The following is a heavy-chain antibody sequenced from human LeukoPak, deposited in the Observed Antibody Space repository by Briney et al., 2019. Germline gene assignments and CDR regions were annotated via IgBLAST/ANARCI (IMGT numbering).Heavy chain of an antibody. Sequence: GGSLKLSCAASGFTFSGSAMHWVRQASGKGLEWVGRIRSKADSYATAYAASVKGRFTISRDDSKNTAYLQMNSLKTEDTAVYYCSRDATGDHWGQGTLVSVSS. CDR3: SRDATGDH. CDR1: GFTFSGSA. CDR2: IRSKADSYAT. V-gene: IGHV3-73*01. J-gene: IGHJ4*02.